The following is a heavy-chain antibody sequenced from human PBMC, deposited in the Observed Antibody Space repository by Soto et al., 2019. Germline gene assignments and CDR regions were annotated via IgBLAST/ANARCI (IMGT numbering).Heavy chain of an antibody. J-gene: IGHJ6*02. Sequence: SVKVSCKASGGTFSSYAISWVRQAPGQGLEWMGGIIPIFGTANYAQKFQGRVTITADESTSTAYMELSSLRSEDTAVYYCARDLVGYSNYYYYGMDVWGQGTTVTVSS. CDR3: ARDLVGYSNYYYYGMDV. CDR1: GGTFSSYA. D-gene: IGHD3-22*01. CDR2: IIPIFGTA. V-gene: IGHV1-69*13.